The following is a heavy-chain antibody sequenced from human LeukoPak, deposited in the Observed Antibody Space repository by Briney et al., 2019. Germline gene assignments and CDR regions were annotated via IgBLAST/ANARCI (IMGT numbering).Heavy chain of an antibody. CDR3: ARDEKTGSVDY. J-gene: IGHJ4*02. D-gene: IGHD1-26*01. V-gene: IGHV4-31*03. Sequence: SETLSLTCTVSGGSISSGGYYWSWIRQHPGKGLEWIGYIYYSGSTYYNPYLKSRVTISVDTSKNQFSLKLSSVTAADTAVYYCARDEKTGSVDYWGQGTLVTVSS. CDR1: GGSISSGGYY. CDR2: IYYSGST.